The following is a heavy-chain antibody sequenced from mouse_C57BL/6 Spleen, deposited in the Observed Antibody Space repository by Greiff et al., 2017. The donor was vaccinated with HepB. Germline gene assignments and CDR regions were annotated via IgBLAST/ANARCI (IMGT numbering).Heavy chain of an antibody. Sequence: EVKLQESGGGLVKPGGSLKLSCAASGFTFSDYGMHWVRHAPEKGLEWVAYISSGSSTIYYADTVKGRFTISRENAKNTLFLQMTSLRSEDTAMYYCARNYGSSYWYFDVWGTGTTVTVSS. D-gene: IGHD1-1*01. CDR1: GFTFSDYG. CDR3: ARNYGSSYWYFDV. V-gene: IGHV5-17*01. J-gene: IGHJ1*03. CDR2: ISSGSSTI.